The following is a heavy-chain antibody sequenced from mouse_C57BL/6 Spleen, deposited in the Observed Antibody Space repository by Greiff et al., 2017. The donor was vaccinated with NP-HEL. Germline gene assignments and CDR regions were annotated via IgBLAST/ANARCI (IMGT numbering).Heavy chain of an antibody. D-gene: IGHD1-1*01. CDR3: ATSTVVAHDAMDY. Sequence: VQLQQSGAELVKPGASVKLSCTASGFNIKDYYMHWVKQRPEQGLEWIGRIDPADGETNYAPKFQGKATITADTSSNTSYLQLSSLTSEDTAVYYCATSTVVAHDAMDYWGQGTSVTVSS. CDR2: IDPADGET. V-gene: IGHV14-2*01. J-gene: IGHJ4*01. CDR1: GFNIKDYY.